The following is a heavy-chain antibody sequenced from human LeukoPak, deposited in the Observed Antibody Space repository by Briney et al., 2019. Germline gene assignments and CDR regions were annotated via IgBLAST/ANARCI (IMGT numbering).Heavy chain of an antibody. CDR1: GFTFDDYA. CDR3: AKDGIFPI. Sequence: PGRSLRLSCAASGFTFDDYAMHWVRHAPGKGLEWVSGISWNSGSIGYADSVKGRFTISRDNAKNSLYLQMNSLRAEDTALYYCAKDGIFPIWGQGTMVTVSS. J-gene: IGHJ3*02. V-gene: IGHV3-9*01. CDR2: ISWNSGSI. D-gene: IGHD2-21*01.